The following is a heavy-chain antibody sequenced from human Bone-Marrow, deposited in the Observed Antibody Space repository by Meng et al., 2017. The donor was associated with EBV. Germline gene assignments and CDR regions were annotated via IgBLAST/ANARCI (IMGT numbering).Heavy chain of an antibody. J-gene: IGHJ4*02. Sequence: GRLVEAGAEVKKPGASVKDSCKASGYTFTRFYFHWVRQAPGQGLEWMGVLDPSGGGTNYAQKFQGRITMTRDTSTSTIYMELSSLRSEDTAVYYCARDLARGNDYWGQGALVTVSS. CDR2: LDPSGGGT. CDR3: ARDLARGNDY. V-gene: IGHV1-46*01. CDR1: GYTFTRFY. D-gene: IGHD3-10*01.